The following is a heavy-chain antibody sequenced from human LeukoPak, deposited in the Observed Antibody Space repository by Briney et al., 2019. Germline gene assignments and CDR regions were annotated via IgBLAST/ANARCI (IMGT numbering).Heavy chain of an antibody. Sequence: GGSLRLSCAASGFTFSTYSMSWVRQAPGKGLEWVSAISGRGGSTYYADSVKGRFTISRDNSKNTLYLQMNSLRAEDAAVYYCAKDRGGSRGFYYYYYMDVWGKGTTVTVSS. V-gene: IGHV3-23*01. CDR2: ISGRGGST. J-gene: IGHJ6*03. CDR1: GFTFSTYS. CDR3: AKDRGGSRGFYYYYYMDV. D-gene: IGHD2-15*01.